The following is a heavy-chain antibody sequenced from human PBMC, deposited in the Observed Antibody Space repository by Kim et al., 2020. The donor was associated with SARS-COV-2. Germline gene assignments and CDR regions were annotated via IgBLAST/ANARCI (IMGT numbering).Heavy chain of an antibody. J-gene: IGHJ6*02. CDR3: ARRGGYGGNYYYYYGMDV. CDR2: ISSSSSTI. CDR1: GFTFSSYS. D-gene: IGHD4-17*01. Sequence: GGSLRLSCAASGFTFSSYSMNWVRQAPGKGLEWVSYISSSSSTIYYADSVKGRFTISRDNAKNSLYLQMNSLRDEDTAVYYCARRGGYGGNYYYYYGMDVWDQGTTVTVSS. V-gene: IGHV3-48*02.